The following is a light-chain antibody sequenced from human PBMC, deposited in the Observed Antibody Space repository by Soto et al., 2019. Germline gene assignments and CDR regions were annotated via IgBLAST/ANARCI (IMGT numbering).Light chain of an antibody. CDR1: SSNIANNY. CDR3: GTWDGSLSAAL. Sequence: QSVLTQPPSVSAAPGQKVTISCSGSSSNIANNYVSWYQQLPGTAPKLLIYENNKRPSGIPDRFSGSKSGTSATLGITGLQTGDEADYYCGTWDGSLSAALFGGGTKLTVL. CDR2: ENN. J-gene: IGLJ2*01. V-gene: IGLV1-51*02.